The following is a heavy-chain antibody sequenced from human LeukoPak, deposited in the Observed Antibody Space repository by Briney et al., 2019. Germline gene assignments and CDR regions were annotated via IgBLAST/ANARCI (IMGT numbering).Heavy chain of an antibody. V-gene: IGHV3-30-3*01. CDR1: GFTFSSYA. CDR2: ISYDGSNK. J-gene: IGHJ4*02. CDR3: AREGKGAAAGVFDY. D-gene: IGHD6-13*01. Sequence: PGGSLRLSCAASGFTFSSYAMHWVRQAPGKGLEWVAVISYDGSNKYYADSVKGRFTISRDNSKNTLYLQMNSLRAEDTAVYYCAREGKGAAAGVFDYWGQGTLVTVSS.